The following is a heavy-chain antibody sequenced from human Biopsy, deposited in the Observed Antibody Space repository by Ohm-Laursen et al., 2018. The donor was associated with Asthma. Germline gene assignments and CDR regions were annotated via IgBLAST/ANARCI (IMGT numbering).Heavy chain of an antibody. D-gene: IGHD3-22*01. CDR2: ISWNSGNI. Sequence: SLRLSCSASGFSFDDCAMHWVRQAPGKGLEWVSSISWNSGNIDYAVSVKGRFTISRDNAKNSPYLQMQSLRPEDTAFYYCAKSADYYDSTDYLDFWGRGTLVTVSS. J-gene: IGHJ4*01. CDR1: GFSFDDCA. V-gene: IGHV3-9*01. CDR3: AKSADYYDSTDYLDF.